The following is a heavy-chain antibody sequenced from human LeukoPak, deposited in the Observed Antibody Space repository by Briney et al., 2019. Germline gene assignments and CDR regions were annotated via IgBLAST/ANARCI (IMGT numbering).Heavy chain of an antibody. V-gene: IGHV4-39*01. CDR1: GGSISGNYY. Sequence: SPSDTLSLTCTVSGGSISGNYYWGCIRQPPGKGLEWIGSIFYTGKSNNNPSLKTRVTVSVDTSKNQFFLKVTSVTVADTAVYFCARLGDVEVNGGTLDYWGRGTLVTVSS. CDR3: ARLGDVEVNGGTLDY. D-gene: IGHD3-16*01. J-gene: IGHJ4*01. CDR2: IFYTGKS.